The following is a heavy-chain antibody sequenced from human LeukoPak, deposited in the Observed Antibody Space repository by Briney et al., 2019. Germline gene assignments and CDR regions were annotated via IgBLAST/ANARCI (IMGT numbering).Heavy chain of an antibody. V-gene: IGHV4-34*01. J-gene: IGHJ4*02. Sequence: PSETLSLTCAVCGGSFNGYCWSWIRQPPGKGLEWIGEINHSGSTKYNPSLKSRVTISVDTSKNQFSLKLSSVTAADPAVYYCAGRCGGSCSPNLFDFWGQETLVTVSS. CDR2: INHSGST. CDR1: GGSFNGYC. D-gene: IGHD2-15*01. CDR3: AGRCGGSCSPNLFDF.